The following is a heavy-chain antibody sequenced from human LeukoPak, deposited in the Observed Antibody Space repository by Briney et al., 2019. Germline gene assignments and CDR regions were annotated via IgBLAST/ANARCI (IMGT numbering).Heavy chain of an antibody. Sequence: GRSLRLSCAASGFTFSSYGMHWVRQAPGKGLEWVAVIWYDGSNKYYADSVRGRFTISRDNSKNTLYLQINSLRADGTAVYYCAKQFSSAVGSAVDCWGQGTLVTVSS. CDR2: IWYDGSNK. V-gene: IGHV3-33*06. CDR3: AKQFSSAVGSAVDC. D-gene: IGHD2-15*01. J-gene: IGHJ4*02. CDR1: GFTFSSYG.